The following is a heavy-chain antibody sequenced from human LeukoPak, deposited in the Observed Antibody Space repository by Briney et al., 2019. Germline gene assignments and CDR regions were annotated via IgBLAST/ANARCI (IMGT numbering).Heavy chain of an antibody. D-gene: IGHD6-19*01. J-gene: IGHJ4*02. V-gene: IGHV3-48*03. CDR1: GFTFSSYE. CDR3: AKGRRFGSGWTYYFEY. Sequence: GGSLRLSCAASGFTFSSYEMNWVRQAPGKGLEWISYISSSGSTIHYADSVKGRFTISRDNSKNTLYLQMNSLRAEDTAVYYCAKGRRFGSGWTYYFEYWGQGTLVTVSS. CDR2: ISSSGSTI.